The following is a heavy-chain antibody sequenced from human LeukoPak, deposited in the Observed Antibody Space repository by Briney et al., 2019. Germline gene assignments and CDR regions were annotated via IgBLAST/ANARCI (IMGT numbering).Heavy chain of an antibody. Sequence: SETLSLTCTVSGGSISSNYWTWIRQPAGKGLEWIGRIYTSGSYNYNPSLNSRVTMSVETSRNQVSLRVRSVTAADTAVYYCATEGDSTAELAYWGQGTLVTVSS. CDR3: ATEGDSTAELAY. CDR1: GGSISSNY. J-gene: IGHJ4*02. D-gene: IGHD2/OR15-2a*01. CDR2: IYTSGSY. V-gene: IGHV4-4*07.